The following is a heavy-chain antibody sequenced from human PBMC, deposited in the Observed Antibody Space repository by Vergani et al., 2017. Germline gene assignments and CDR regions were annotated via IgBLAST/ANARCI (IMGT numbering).Heavy chain of an antibody. J-gene: IGHJ5*01. CDR2: IKRDGTET. CDR1: GFTFSTYA. D-gene: IGHD5-24*01. CDR3: VRGGLATIYNWFDP. Sequence: EVQLLESGGGLVQPGGSLRLSCAASGFTFSTYAMTWVRQAPGKGLDWVASIKRDGTETFYVDSVKGRFTISRDNAKTTLYLQMNSLRDEDRGVYYCVRGGLATIYNWFDPWGQGTRVTVSS. V-gene: IGHV3-7*01.